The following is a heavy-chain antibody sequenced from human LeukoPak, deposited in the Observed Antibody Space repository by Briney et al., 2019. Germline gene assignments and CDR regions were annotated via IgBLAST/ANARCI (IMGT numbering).Heavy chain of an antibody. CDR3: ARGQQWFDP. D-gene: IGHD6-13*01. CDR2: IYSSGST. Sequence: SETLSLTCTVSGGSISGYYWTWIRQPPGKGLEWIGYIYSSGSTKYNPSLKSPITISVDTSKNQLSLKLSSVTAADTAVYYCARGQQWFDPWGQGTLVTVSS. CDR1: GGSISGYY. V-gene: IGHV4-59*12. J-gene: IGHJ5*02.